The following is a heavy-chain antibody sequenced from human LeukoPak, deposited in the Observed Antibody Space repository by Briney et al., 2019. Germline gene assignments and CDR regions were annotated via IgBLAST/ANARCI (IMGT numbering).Heavy chain of an antibody. Sequence: SENLSFNGTVSGGSISSFYWSWIRQPPGKGLVWIGYIYTSGSTNYNPSLKSRVSISVDTSKNQFSLNLSSVTAADTAVYFCARQDYYDSSGYYYTVASDAFDIRGQGTMVTVSS. V-gene: IGHV4-4*09. D-gene: IGHD3-22*01. CDR1: GGSISSFY. CDR2: IYTSGST. CDR3: ARQDYYDSSGYYYTVASDAFDI. J-gene: IGHJ3*02.